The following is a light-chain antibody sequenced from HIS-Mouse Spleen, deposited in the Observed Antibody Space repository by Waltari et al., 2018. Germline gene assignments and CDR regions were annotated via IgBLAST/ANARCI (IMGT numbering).Light chain of an antibody. CDR1: AFPKQY. V-gene: IGLV3-25*03. J-gene: IGLJ2*01. CDR3: QSADSSGTYQDVV. CDR2: KDS. Sequence: SYELTQPPSVSVSPGQTARITCSGDAFPKQYAYWYQQKPGQAPALVRYKDSERPSGIPERCSGSSSGTTVTLTISGVQAEDEADYYCQSADSSGTYQDVVFGGGTKLTVL.